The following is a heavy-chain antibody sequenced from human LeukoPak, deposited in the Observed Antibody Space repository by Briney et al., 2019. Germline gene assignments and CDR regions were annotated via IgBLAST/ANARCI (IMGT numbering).Heavy chain of an antibody. CDR1: GYTFTSYD. V-gene: IGHV1-8*01. J-gene: IGHJ5*02. Sequence: ASVKVSCKASGYTFTSYDINWVRQATGQGLEWTGWMNPNSGNTGYAQKFQGRVTMTRNTSISTAYMELSSLRSEDTAVYYCARGRSYDYVWGSYRHNWFDPWGQGTLVTVSS. CDR2: MNPNSGNT. D-gene: IGHD3-16*02. CDR3: ARGRSYDYVWGSYRHNWFDP.